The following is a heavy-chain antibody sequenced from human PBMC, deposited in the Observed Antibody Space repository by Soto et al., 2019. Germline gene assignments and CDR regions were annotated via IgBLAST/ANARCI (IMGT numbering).Heavy chain of an antibody. CDR2: IYSGGST. CDR3: ARDGDRGYGDFDY. CDR1: GFTVSSNY. Sequence: GGSLRLSCAASGFTVSSNYMSWVRQAPGKGLEWVSVIYSGGSTYYADSVKGRFTISRDNSKNTLYLQMNSLRAEDTAVYYCARDGDRGYGDFDYWGQGTLVTVSS. V-gene: IGHV3-53*01. D-gene: IGHD3-10*01. J-gene: IGHJ4*02.